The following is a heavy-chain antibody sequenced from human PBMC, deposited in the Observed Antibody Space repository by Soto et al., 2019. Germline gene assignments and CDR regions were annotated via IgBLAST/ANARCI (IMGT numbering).Heavy chain of an antibody. CDR1: GFIFSTYA. J-gene: IGHJ3*02. V-gene: IGHV3-23*01. CDR3: AHPRGYGVFDAVDI. D-gene: IGHD4-17*01. Sequence: VGSLRLSCAASGFIFSTYAMNWVRQTPGEGLEWVSAISSSGDSTYYAEYVRGRFTISRDNSINTLYLQMRSLRPEDTAVYYCAHPRGYGVFDAVDIWGQGTMVTVSS. CDR2: ISSSGDST.